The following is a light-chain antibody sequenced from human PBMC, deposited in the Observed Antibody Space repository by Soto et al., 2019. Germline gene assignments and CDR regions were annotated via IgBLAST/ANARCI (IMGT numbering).Light chain of an antibody. V-gene: IGKV3-11*01. CDR2: DAS. CDR3: QQRSNWIT. CDR1: QSVSSY. Sequence: EIVLTQSPAILSLSPGERAALSCRASQSVSSYLAWYQQKPGQAPRLLIYDASNRATGIPARFSGSGSGTDFTLTISSLEHEDFAVYYCQQRSNWITFGQGTRLEIK. J-gene: IGKJ5*01.